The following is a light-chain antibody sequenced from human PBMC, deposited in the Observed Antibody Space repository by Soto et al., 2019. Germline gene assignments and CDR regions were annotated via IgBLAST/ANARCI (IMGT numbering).Light chain of an antibody. V-gene: IGKV3-20*01. CDR3: QQYGSSPPIT. J-gene: IGKJ5*01. Sequence: EIVLTQSPGTLSLSPGERATLSCRASQSVSNNYLAWYQQKPGQAPRLLIYGASSRATGIPDRFTGSGSGTDFPLTIARLEPADYAVYYCQQYGSSPPITFAQGTRLDIK. CDR1: QSVSNNY. CDR2: GAS.